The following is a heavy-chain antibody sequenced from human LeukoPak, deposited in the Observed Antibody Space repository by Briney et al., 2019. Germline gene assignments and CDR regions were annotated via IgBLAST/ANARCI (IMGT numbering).Heavy chain of an antibody. Sequence: PGRSLRLSCAASGFTFSSYAMHWVRQAPGKGLEWVAVISYDGSNKYYADSVKGRFTISRDNAKNSLYLQMNSLRAEDTAVYYCAREPHSGYDLHDAFDIWGQGTMVTVSS. CDR3: AREPHSGYDLHDAFDI. V-gene: IGHV3-30-3*01. CDR1: GFTFSSYA. J-gene: IGHJ3*02. CDR2: ISYDGSNK. D-gene: IGHD5-12*01.